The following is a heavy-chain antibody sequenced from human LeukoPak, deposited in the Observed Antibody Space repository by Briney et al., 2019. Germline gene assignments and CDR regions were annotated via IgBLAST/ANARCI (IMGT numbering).Heavy chain of an antibody. CDR3: AGRRPSGYDLGYFDY. CDR2: INHSGST. J-gene: IGHJ4*02. V-gene: IGHV4-34*01. Sequence: SETLSLTCAVYGGSFSGYYWSWIRQPPGKGLEWIGEINHSGSTNYNPSLKSRVTISVDTSKNQFSLTLSSVTAADTAVYYCAGRRPSGYDLGYFDYWGQGTLVTVSS. CDR1: GGSFSGYY. D-gene: IGHD5-12*01.